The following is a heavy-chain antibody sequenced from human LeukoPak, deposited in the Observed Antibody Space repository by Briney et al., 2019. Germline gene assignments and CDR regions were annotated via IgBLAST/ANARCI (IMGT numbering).Heavy chain of an antibody. V-gene: IGHV3-23*01. J-gene: IGHJ4*02. D-gene: IGHD4-11*01. Sequence: GGSLRLSCAASAFTFSSYAMNWVRQAPGKGLVWVSAVSGSGGSTYYADSVKGRFTISRDNSKNTLYLQMNSLRAEDTAVYYCAKDPGPRSRATVTTGLPYYFDYWGQGTLVTVSS. CDR3: AKDPGPRSRATVTTGLPYYFDY. CDR2: VSGSGGST. CDR1: AFTFSSYA.